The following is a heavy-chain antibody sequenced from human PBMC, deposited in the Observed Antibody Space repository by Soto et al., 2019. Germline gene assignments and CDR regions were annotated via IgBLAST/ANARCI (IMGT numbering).Heavy chain of an antibody. CDR3: ARERPDGARLDP. V-gene: IGHV4-30-4*01. CDR2: IYYSGST. Sequence: QVQLQEPGPGLVKPSQTLSLTCTVSCGSISSGDYYWSWIRQPPGKGLAWIGYIYYSGSTNYNPSLKIQVTISVDTSKNQFSLKLSSVTAADTAVYYCARERPDGARLDPCGQGTLVTVSS. J-gene: IGHJ5*02. D-gene: IGHD6-6*01. CDR1: CGSISSGDYY.